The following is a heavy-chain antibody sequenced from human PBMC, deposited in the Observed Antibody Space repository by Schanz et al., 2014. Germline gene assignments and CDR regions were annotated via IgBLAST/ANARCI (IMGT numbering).Heavy chain of an antibody. CDR2: INGNGGIT. Sequence: VQLVESGGGVVQPGRSRRLSCEASGFTFSSYGMHWVRQAPGKGLEWVSAINGNGGITYYADPVKGRFTISRDNTRNSLYLQMNSLRVDDTAVYYCAREFVNWGQGTLGTVSS. CDR1: GFTFSSYG. J-gene: IGHJ1*01. CDR3: AREFVN. D-gene: IGHD2-21*01. V-gene: IGHV3-23*04.